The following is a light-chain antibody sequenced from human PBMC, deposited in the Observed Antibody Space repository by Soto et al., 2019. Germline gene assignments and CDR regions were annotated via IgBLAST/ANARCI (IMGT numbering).Light chain of an antibody. V-gene: IGLV8-61*01. CDR3: VLYMGSGIWV. CDR2: SKY. J-gene: IGLJ3*02. Sequence: QTVVTQEPSFSVSPGATVTLTCGLSSGSVSTNNYTSWYQQTPGQAQRTLIYSKYTRSSGVPDRFSASILGNKAALTITGAQADDESDYYCVLYMGSGIWVFGGGTKVTVL. CDR1: SGSVSTNNY.